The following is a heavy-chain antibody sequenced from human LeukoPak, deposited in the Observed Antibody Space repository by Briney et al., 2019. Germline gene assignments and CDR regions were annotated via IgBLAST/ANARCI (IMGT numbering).Heavy chain of an antibody. Sequence: PSETLSLTCTVSSGSIGTYYWAWIRQTPGEGLEWIGYISYSGSTKHNPSLTPRITISLDTPKNQFSLELRPMTAADTAMYYCARQAGSFTTFDFWGQGTLVTVSS. CDR2: ISYSGST. CDR3: ARQAGSFTTFDF. V-gene: IGHV4-59*08. J-gene: IGHJ4*02. CDR1: SGSIGTYY. D-gene: IGHD1-26*01.